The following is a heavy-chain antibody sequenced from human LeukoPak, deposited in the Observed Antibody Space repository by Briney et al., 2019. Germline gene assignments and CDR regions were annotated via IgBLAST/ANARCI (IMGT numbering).Heavy chain of an antibody. CDR1: GGSLSSYY. J-gene: IGHJ3*02. D-gene: IGHD3-22*01. CDR2: IYYSGST. V-gene: IGHV4-59*01. Sequence: SETLSLTCTVSGGSLSSYYWSWIRQPPGKGLEWIGYIYYSGSTNYNPSLKSRVTISVDTSKNQFSLKLSSVTAADTAVYYCARDLVELDSSGYHLDAFDIWGQGTMVTVSS. CDR3: ARDLVELDSSGYHLDAFDI.